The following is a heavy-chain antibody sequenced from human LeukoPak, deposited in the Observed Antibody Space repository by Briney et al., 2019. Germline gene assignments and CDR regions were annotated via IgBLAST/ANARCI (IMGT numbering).Heavy chain of an antibody. V-gene: IGHV1-46*01. Sequence: ASVKVSCKASGYTFASYYMHWVRQAPGQGLEWMGMINPSGGDAIYAQRFQDRVTMTRDMSTTTVYMDLSSLRSEDTAVYYCARDGETYYYDSSDYPYYLAYWGQGTLVTVSS. D-gene: IGHD3-22*01. CDR2: INPSGGDA. CDR3: ARDGETYYYDSSDYPYYLAY. J-gene: IGHJ4*02. CDR1: GYTFASYY.